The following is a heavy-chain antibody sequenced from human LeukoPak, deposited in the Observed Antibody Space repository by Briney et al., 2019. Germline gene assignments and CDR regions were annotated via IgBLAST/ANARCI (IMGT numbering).Heavy chain of an antibody. CDR3: ARWRIAAAGMGPLRASRGAFDI. J-gene: IGHJ3*02. Sequence: SETLSLTCTVSGGSISSYYWSWIRQPAGKGLEWIGRIYTSGNTNYNPSLKSRVTISVDTSKNQFSLQLNSVTPEDTAVYYCARWRIAAAGMGPLRASRGAFDIWGQGTMVTVSS. D-gene: IGHD6-13*01. CDR1: GGSISSYY. CDR2: IYTSGNT. V-gene: IGHV4-4*07.